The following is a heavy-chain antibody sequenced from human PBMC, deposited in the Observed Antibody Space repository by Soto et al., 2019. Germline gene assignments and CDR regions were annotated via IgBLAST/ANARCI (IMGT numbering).Heavy chain of an antibody. CDR3: ARRLRGKTYGMDV. J-gene: IGHJ6*02. CDR1: GFTFSSYE. D-gene: IGHD1-1*01. CDR2: ISSSGSTI. V-gene: IGHV3-48*03. Sequence: GGSLRLSCAASGFTFSSYEMNWVRQAPGKGLEWVSYISSSGSTIYYADSVKGRFTISRDNAKNSLYLQMNSLRAEDTAVYYCARRLRGKTYGMDVWGQGTTVTLSS.